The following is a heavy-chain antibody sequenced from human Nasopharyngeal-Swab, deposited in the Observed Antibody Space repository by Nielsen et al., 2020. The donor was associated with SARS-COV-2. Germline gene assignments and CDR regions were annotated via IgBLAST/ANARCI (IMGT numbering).Heavy chain of an antibody. J-gene: IGHJ3*02. D-gene: IGHD3-10*01. V-gene: IGHV3-21*01. Sequence: DRQAPGKGMEWGKRMSSSSSYIYYANSVKGRFTISRDNAKNSLYLQMNSLRAEDTAVYYCARDAPEGYYYGSGSYYKQAFDIWGQGTMVTVSS. CDR3: ARDAPEGYYYGSGSYYKQAFDI. CDR2: MSSSSSYI.